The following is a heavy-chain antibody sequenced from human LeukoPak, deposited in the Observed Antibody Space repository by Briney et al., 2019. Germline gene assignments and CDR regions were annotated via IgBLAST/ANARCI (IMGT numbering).Heavy chain of an antibody. D-gene: IGHD6-13*01. Sequence: SDTVSLTCTVSGGSISSGDYYWSWIRHPPGKGLEWIVYIYYSGSTYYNPSLKSRVTISVDTSKNQFSLTRSSVTAADTAVYYCARDRGHSRAAGPMGYWGQGNLVTVSS. V-gene: IGHV4-30-4*02. J-gene: IGHJ4*02. CDR1: GGSISSGDYY. CDR3: ARDRGHSRAAGPMGY. CDR2: IYYSGST.